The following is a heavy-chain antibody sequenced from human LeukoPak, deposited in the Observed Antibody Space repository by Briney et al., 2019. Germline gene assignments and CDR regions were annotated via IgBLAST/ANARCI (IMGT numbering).Heavy chain of an antibody. V-gene: IGHV1-69*06. CDR2: IIPIFGTA. J-gene: IGHJ6*03. CDR1: GGTFSSYA. Sequence: GASVKLSCKASGGTFSSYAISWVRQAPGQGLEWMGGIIPIFGTANYAQKFQGRVTITADKSTSTAYLELRSLRSEDTAVYYWAGRHDYRNNPYYSYYMDVWGKGTTVTVSS. CDR3: AGRHDYRNNPYYSYYMDV. D-gene: IGHD4-11*01.